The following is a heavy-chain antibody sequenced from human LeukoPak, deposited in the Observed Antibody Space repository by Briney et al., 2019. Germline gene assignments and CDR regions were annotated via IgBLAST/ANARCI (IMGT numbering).Heavy chain of an antibody. Sequence: ASVKVSCKASGYIFTSYYMHWVRQAPGQGLEWMGIINPSGGSTSYAQKFQGRVTMTRDTSTSTVYMELNSLRAEDTAVYYCARDRFPEWLRREWELPGLQDYWGQGTLVTVSS. D-gene: IGHD1-26*01. CDR3: ARDRFPEWLRREWELPGLQDY. CDR1: GYIFTSYY. CDR2: INPSGGST. J-gene: IGHJ4*02. V-gene: IGHV1-46*01.